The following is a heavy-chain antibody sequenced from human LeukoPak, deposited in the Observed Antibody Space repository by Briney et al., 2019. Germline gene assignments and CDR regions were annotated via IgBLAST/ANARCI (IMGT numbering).Heavy chain of an antibody. Sequence: HPGRSLRLSCAASGFTFSSYGMHWVRQAPGKGLEWVAVIWYDGSNKYYADSVKGRFTISRDNSKNTLYLQMNSLRAEDTAVYYCARDYYDSSGIPQDAFDIWGQGTMVTVSS. D-gene: IGHD3-22*01. CDR3: ARDYYDSSGIPQDAFDI. V-gene: IGHV3-33*01. CDR1: GFTFSSYG. CDR2: IWYDGSNK. J-gene: IGHJ3*02.